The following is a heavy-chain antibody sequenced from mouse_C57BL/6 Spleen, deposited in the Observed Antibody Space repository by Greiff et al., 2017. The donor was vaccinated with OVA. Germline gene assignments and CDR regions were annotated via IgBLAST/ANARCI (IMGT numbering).Heavy chain of an antibody. CDR1: GYTFTDYY. CDR3: AREYYGSSHYFDY. Sequence: EVQLQQSGPELVKPGASVKISCKASGYTFTDYYMNWVKQSHGKSLEWIGDINPNNGGTSYNQKFKGKATLTVDKSSSTAYMELRSLTSEDSAVYYCAREYYGSSHYFDYWGQGTTLTVSS. V-gene: IGHV1-26*01. J-gene: IGHJ2*01. CDR2: INPNNGGT. D-gene: IGHD1-1*01.